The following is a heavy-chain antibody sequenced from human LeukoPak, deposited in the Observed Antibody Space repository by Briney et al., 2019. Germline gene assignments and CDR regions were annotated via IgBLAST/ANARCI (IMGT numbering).Heavy chain of an antibody. CDR1: GYSFTSYW. CDR3: ARATYYYDSSGYYPDY. Sequence: GESLKISCQGSGYSFTSYWMGRVGQMPGKGLEWMGIIYPGDCDTRYSPPFQGQVTISADKSISTAYLQWSSLKASDTAMYYCARATYYYDSSGYYPDYWGEGTLVTVSS. J-gene: IGHJ4*02. D-gene: IGHD3-22*01. V-gene: IGHV5-51*01. CDR2: IYPGDCDT.